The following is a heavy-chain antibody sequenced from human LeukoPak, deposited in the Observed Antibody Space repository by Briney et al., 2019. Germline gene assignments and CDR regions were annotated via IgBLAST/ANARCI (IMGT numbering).Heavy chain of an antibody. CDR1: GCTFSSYA. Sequence: PGGSLRLSCAASGCTFSSYAMSWVRQAPGKGLEWVSAISGSGGSTYYADSVKGRFTISRDNSKNTLYLQMNSLRAEDTALYYSAKVVVMISSRRFDSWGQGTLVTVSS. CDR2: ISGSGGST. D-gene: IGHD3-3*01. V-gene: IGHV3-23*01. J-gene: IGHJ4*02. CDR3: AKVVVMISSRRFDS.